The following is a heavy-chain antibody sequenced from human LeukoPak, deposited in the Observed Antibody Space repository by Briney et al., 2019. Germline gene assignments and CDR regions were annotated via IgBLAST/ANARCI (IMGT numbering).Heavy chain of an antibody. V-gene: IGHV3-21*01. J-gene: IGHJ4*02. CDR1: GFTFSSYS. CDR3: ARDLRVAAGGTFDY. Sequence: PGGSLRLSCAASGFTFSSYSMNWVRQTPGKRLKWVSSISSSSSYIYYADSVKGRFSISRDNAKNSLFLQMNSLRAEDTAVYYCARDLRVAAGGTFDYWGQGTLVTVSS. D-gene: IGHD6-13*01. CDR2: ISSSSSYI.